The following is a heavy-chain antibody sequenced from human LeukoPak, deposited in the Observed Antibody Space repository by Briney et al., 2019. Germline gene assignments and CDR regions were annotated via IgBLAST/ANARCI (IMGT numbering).Heavy chain of an antibody. Sequence: SETLSLTXAVYGGSFSGYYWGWIRQPPGKGLEWIASFYHSGITYYNPSLKSRVTISVDTSKNQFSLKLSSVTAADTAVYYCARREDCSSASCSKYFDYWGQGTLVTVSS. CDR3: ARREDCSSASCSKYFDY. V-gene: IGHV4-38-2*01. CDR2: FYHSGIT. CDR1: GGSFSGYY. D-gene: IGHD2-2*01. J-gene: IGHJ4*02.